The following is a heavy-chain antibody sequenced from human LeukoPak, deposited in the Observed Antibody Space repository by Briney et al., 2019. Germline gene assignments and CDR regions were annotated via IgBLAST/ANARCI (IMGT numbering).Heavy chain of an antibody. CDR2: SSPYNGNT. Sequence: GASVKVSCKTSGYTFSSYGLTWMRQAPGQGPEWLGWSSPYNGNTNYAQKFQGRVTMTTDTSTNTAYMELSSLRSEDTAVYYCARDSGNGYYYYYMDVWGKGTTVTVSS. J-gene: IGHJ6*03. D-gene: IGHD1-26*01. V-gene: IGHV1-18*01. CDR3: ARDSGNGYYYYYMDV. CDR1: GYTFSSYG.